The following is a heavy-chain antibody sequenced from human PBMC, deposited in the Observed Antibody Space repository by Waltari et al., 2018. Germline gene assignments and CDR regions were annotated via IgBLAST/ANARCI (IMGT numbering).Heavy chain of an antibody. CDR3: ASDYGDLNYFDY. Sequence: QVQLQESGPGLVKPSETLSLTCTVSGGSISSHYWSWIRQPPGKGLEWIGYSYDSGSTTDNPSLKSRATISVDTAKNQFSRKLSSVTAADTAVYYCASDYGDLNYFDYGGQGTLVTVSS. V-gene: IGHV4-59*11. J-gene: IGHJ4*02. D-gene: IGHD4-17*01. CDR2: SYDSGST. CDR1: GGSISSHY.